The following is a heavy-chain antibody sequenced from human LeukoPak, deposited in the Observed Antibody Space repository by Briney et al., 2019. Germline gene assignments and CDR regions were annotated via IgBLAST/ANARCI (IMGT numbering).Heavy chain of an antibody. CDR2: IKQDGSEK. D-gene: IGHD1-26*01. Sequence: GGSLRLSCAASGFTFSSYWMSWVRQAPGKGLEWVANIKQDGSEKYYVDSVKGRFTISRDNAKNSLYLQMNSLRVEDTAVYYCARSKWELGYYMDVWGKGTTVTVSS. CDR1: GFTFSSYW. V-gene: IGHV3-7*01. J-gene: IGHJ6*03. CDR3: ARSKWELGYYMDV.